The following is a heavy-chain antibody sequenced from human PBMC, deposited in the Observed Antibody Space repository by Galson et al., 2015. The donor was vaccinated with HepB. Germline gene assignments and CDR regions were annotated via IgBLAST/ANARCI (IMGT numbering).Heavy chain of an antibody. D-gene: IGHD2-8*02. CDR3: AAGVGYCTGCVCYTSTPFGY. Sequence: SLKVSCKASGYTFTSYAMHWVRQAPGQRLEWMGWINAGNGNTKYSQKFQGRVTITRDTSASTAYMELSSLRSEDTAVYYCAAGVGYCTGCVCYTSTPFGYWGQGTLVTVSS. CDR1: GYTFTSYA. CDR2: INAGNGNT. J-gene: IGHJ4*02. V-gene: IGHV1-3*01.